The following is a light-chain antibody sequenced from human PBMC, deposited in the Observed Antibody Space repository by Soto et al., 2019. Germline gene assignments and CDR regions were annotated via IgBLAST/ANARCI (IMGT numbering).Light chain of an antibody. CDR3: CSYAGRNIGV. CDR1: SSDVGSHNF. V-gene: IGLV2-23*02. J-gene: IGLJ3*02. CDR2: EVT. Sequence: QSALTQPASVSGSPGQSITISCTGTSSDVGSHNFVSWYQQRPGKAPKLMIFEVTKRTSGVSNRFSASKSGNTASLTISGVQTEDEADYYCCSYAGRNIGVFGGGTKVTVL.